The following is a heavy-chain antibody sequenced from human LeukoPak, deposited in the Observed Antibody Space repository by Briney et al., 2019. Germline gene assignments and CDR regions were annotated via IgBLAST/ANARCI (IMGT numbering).Heavy chain of an antibody. J-gene: IGHJ4*02. CDR2: IYYSGST. V-gene: IGHV4-59*01. CDR3: AKAVYGDQHDY. Sequence: SETLSLTCTVSGGSISSYDWSGIRQPPGKGLEWIGYIYYSGSTNYNPSLKSRVTISVDTSKNQFSLKLSSVTAADTAVYYCAKAVYGDQHDYWGQGTLVTVSS. CDR1: GGSISSYD. D-gene: IGHD4-17*01.